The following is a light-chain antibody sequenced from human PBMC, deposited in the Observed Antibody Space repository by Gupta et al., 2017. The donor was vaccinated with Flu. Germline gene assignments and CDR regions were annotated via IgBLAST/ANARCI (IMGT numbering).Light chain of an antibody. Sequence: SYALPPPPSVSVSPGQTARITCSGDALPKQYAYWYQQKPGQAPVLVIYKDSERPSGIPERFSGSSSGTTVTLTISGVQAEDEADYYCQSADSSGTCWVFGGGTKLTVL. V-gene: IGLV3-25*02. CDR2: KDS. CDR1: ALPKQY. J-gene: IGLJ3*02. CDR3: QSADSSGTCWV.